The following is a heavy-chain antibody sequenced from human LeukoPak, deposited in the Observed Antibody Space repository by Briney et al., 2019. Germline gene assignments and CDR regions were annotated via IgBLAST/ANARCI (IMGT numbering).Heavy chain of an antibody. Sequence: GGSLRLSCAASGFTFSSYAMHWVRQAPGKGLEWVAVISYDGSNKYYADSVKGRFTISRDNSKNTLYLQMNSLRAEDTAVYYCARVLPQWLGTYFDYWGQGTLVTVSS. D-gene: IGHD6-19*01. CDR2: ISYDGSNK. CDR1: GFTFSSYA. V-gene: IGHV3-30-3*01. CDR3: ARVLPQWLGTYFDY. J-gene: IGHJ4*02.